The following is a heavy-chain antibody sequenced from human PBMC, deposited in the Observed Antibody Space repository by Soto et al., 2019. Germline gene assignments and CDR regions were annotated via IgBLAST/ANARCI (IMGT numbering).Heavy chain of an antibody. V-gene: IGHV1-69*13. CDR3: ARENNRASLSYYYGMDV. Sequence: GASVKVSCKASGGTFSTYTISWVRQAPGQGLEWMGGIFSIFGTTNYAQKFQDRVTITADESTSTAYMELSSLRSEDSAVYYCARENNRASLSYYYGMDVWGQGTTVTVSS. J-gene: IGHJ6*02. CDR2: IFSIFGTT. CDR1: GGTFSTYT.